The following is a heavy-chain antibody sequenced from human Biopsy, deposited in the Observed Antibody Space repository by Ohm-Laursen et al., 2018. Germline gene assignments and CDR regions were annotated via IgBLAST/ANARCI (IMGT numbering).Heavy chain of an antibody. J-gene: IGHJ4*02. D-gene: IGHD2-21*02. Sequence: RSLRLSCTASGFRFDDYAMHWVRQAPGKGLEWVSGITWNSGSIGYADSVKGRFSIFRDNAKHSLYLQMNSLRAEDTALYYCAKDLGQVTAAIGYWGQGTLVTVSS. V-gene: IGHV3-9*01. CDR3: AKDLGQVTAAIGY. CDR1: GFRFDDYA. CDR2: ITWNSGSI.